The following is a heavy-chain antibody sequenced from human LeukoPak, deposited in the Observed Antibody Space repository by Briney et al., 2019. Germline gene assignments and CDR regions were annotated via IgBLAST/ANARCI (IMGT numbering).Heavy chain of an antibody. V-gene: IGHV3-23*01. J-gene: IGHJ4*02. CDR2: IGGSGSYT. Sequence: PGGSLRLSCAASGFTFSTYAMIWVRQAPGKGLEWVSVIGGSGSYTYYADSVKGRFTISRDNSKDTLDLQMNSLRAEDTAVYYCARDWYDYWGQGTLVTVSS. CDR1: GFTFSTYA. D-gene: IGHD6-13*01. CDR3: ARDWYDY.